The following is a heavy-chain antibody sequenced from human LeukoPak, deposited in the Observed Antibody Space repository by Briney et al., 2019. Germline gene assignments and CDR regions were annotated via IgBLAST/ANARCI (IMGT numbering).Heavy chain of an antibody. J-gene: IGHJ4*02. CDR1: GFTFNSYW. D-gene: IGHD6-13*01. Sequence: GGSLRLSCAASGFTFNSYWMSWVRQAPGEGLEWVANIRQDGGAKNYVDSVKGRFTISRDNAKKSQYLQMNSLRAEDTAVYYCAPPPIAATGNWGQGTLVTVSS. V-gene: IGHV3-7*01. CDR2: IRQDGGAK. CDR3: APPPIAATGN.